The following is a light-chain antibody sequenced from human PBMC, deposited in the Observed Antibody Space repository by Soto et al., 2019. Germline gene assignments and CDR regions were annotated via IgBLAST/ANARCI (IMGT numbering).Light chain of an antibody. V-gene: IGLV1-40*01. CDR3: QSYDSTYV. Sequence: QSVLTQPPSVSGAPGQRVTISCTGSSSNIGAGYDVHWYQQRPGTAPKLLIYHNNNRPSGVPDRFSGSQSGTSAPLAITGLQAEDEADYYCQSYDSTYVFGTGTKVTVL. CDR2: HNN. CDR1: SSNIGAGYD. J-gene: IGLJ1*01.